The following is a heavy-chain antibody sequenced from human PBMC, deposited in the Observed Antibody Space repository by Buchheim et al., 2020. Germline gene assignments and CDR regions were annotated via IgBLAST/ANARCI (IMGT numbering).Heavy chain of an antibody. D-gene: IGHD5-18*01. CDR1: GYSFTSHW. Sequence: EVQLVQSGAEVKKPGESLKISCKSSGYSFTSHWIGWVRQMPGKGLEWMGIIYPGDSATRYSPSFQGQVTISADKSISTAYRQWSRLKASDTAMYFCARWAVSTVMVVFDYWGQGTL. J-gene: IGHJ4*02. V-gene: IGHV5-51*01. CDR2: IYPGDSAT. CDR3: ARWAVSTVMVVFDY.